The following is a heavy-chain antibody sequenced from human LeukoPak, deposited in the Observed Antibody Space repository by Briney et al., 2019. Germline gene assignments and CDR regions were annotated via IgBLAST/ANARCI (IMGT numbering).Heavy chain of an antibody. D-gene: IGHD5-18*01. CDR1: GYTFTGSY. V-gene: IGHV1-2*06. Sequence: GASVKVSCKASGYTFTGSYIHWVRQAPGQGLEWMGRISPDRGGTNYAETVQGSVTMTRDTAISTAYMELISLKADDTAVDYCAAIVYTYGYLDYWGQGTLVTVSS. CDR3: AAIVYTYGYLDY. J-gene: IGHJ4*02. CDR2: ISPDRGGT.